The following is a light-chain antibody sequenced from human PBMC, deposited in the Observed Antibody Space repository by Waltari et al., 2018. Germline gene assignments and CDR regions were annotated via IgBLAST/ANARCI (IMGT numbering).Light chain of an antibody. CDR2: KDS. CDR1: ALPKQY. J-gene: IGLJ2*01. Sequence: SYELTQPPSVSVSPGQTASITCSGDALPKQYAYWYQQKPGQAPVPVIYKDSERPSGIPERFSGSSSGTTVTLTISGVQAEDEADYYCQSADSSGTSVVFGGGTKLTVL. V-gene: IGLV3-25*03. CDR3: QSADSSGTSVV.